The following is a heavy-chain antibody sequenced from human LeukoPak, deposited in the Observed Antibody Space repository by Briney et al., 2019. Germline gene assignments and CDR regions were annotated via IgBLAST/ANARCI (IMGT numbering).Heavy chain of an antibody. V-gene: IGHV4-38-2*02. D-gene: IGHD1-26*01. CDR2: IYHSGST. J-gene: IGHJ5*02. CDR1: GYSISSGYY. Sequence: SETLSLTCTVSGYSISSGYYWGWIRQPPGKGLEWIGSIYHSGSTYYNPSLKSRVTISVDTSKNQFSLNLRSVTAADTAVYYCARDLGGSYSSETWFDPWGQGTLVTVSS. CDR3: ARDLGGSYSSETWFDP.